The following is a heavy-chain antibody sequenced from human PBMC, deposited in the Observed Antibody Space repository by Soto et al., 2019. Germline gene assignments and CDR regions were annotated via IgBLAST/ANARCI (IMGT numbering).Heavy chain of an antibody. D-gene: IGHD3-22*01. CDR3: ARPKEATLRPKTDSSCYYAY. Sequence: ASVKVSCKASGYTFTNYAMHWVRQAPGQRLEWMGWINAGNGNTKYSQKFQGRVTITRDTSATIVYIELSSLRSEDTAVYYCARPKEATLRPKTDSSCYYAYWGQGTLVTVSS. CDR1: GYTFTNYA. J-gene: IGHJ4*02. CDR2: INAGNGNT. V-gene: IGHV1-3*01.